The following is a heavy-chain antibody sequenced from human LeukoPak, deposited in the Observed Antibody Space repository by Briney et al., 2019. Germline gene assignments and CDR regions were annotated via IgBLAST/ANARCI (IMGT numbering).Heavy chain of an antibody. CDR3: ANEGPNFDY. CDR1: GFTFNNAW. J-gene: IGHJ4*02. Sequence: GGSLRLSCTASGFTFNNAWMSWVRQAPGKGLEWVSVISGSGDSTHYADSVKGRFTISRDNSKNTVYLQMNSLRVEDTAVYYCANEGPNFDYWGQGTLVTVSS. CDR2: ISGSGDST. D-gene: IGHD2-8*01. V-gene: IGHV3-23*01.